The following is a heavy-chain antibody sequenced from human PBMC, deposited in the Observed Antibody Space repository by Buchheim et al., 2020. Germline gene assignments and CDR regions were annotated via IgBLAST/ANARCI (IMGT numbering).Heavy chain of an antibody. J-gene: IGHJ6*02. D-gene: IGHD6-13*01. V-gene: IGHV3-7*01. CDR3: AKVNSLRSTWNDYYYHYGMDV. Sequence: EVQLVESGGGLVQPGGSLRLSCAASGFTFSSSWMNWVRQAPGKGLEWVASINQDGSAKYYLDSVKGRFTISRDNAKNSLYLQMNTLSSEEAAVYSCAKVNSLRSTWNDYYYHYGMDVWGQGTT. CDR1: GFTFSSSW. CDR2: INQDGSAK.